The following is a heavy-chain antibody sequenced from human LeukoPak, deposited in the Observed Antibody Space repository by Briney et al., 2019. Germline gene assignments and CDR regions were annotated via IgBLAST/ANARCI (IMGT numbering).Heavy chain of an antibody. CDR3: ARVPDSSGYHPGD. CDR1: GGSFSGYY. J-gene: IGHJ4*02. CDR2: IYHSGST. V-gene: IGHV4-34*01. Sequence: SETLSLTCAVYGGSFSGYYWSWIRQPPGKGLEWIGSIYHSGSTYYNPSLKSRVTISVDTSKNQFSLKLSSVTAADTAVYYCARVPDSSGYHPGDWGQGTLVTVSS. D-gene: IGHD3-22*01.